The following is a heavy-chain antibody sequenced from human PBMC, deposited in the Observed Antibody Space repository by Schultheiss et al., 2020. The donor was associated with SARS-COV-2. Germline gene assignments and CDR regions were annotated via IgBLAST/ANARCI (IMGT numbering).Heavy chain of an antibody. CDR2: ISYDGSNK. J-gene: IGHJ4*02. Sequence: GGSLRLSCAASGFTFSSYAMHWVRQAPGKGLEWVAVISYDGSNKYYADSVKGRFTISRDNAKNSLYLQMNSLRAEDTAVYYCARDLPSGRGTFFPDYWGQGTLVTVSS. D-gene: IGHD1-26*01. CDR1: GFTFSSYA. CDR3: ARDLPSGRGTFFPDY. V-gene: IGHV3-30*04.